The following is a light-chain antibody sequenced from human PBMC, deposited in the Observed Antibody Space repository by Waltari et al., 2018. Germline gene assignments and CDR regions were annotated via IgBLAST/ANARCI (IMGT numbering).Light chain of an antibody. J-gene: IGLJ3*02. CDR1: SSTVGVNP. V-gene: IGLV1-44*01. CDR3: ASWDDTLNGPV. CDR2: NNN. Sequence: QSVLTQPPSASGAPGQRVTMHCSASSSTVGVNPVSCYQQLPGTAPKLLIRNNNRRPSGVPKRFSGSKSGTSASLAISGLQSEDEAYYYCASWDDTLNGPVFGGGTKLTVL.